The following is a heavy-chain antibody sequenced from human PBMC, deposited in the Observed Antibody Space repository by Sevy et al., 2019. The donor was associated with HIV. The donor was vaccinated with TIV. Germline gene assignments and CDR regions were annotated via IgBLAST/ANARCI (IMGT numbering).Heavy chain of an antibody. CDR3: ARDISGWYRPEGSDY. D-gene: IGHD6-19*01. CDR2: INSDGSST. V-gene: IGHV3-74*01. Sequence: GGSLRLSCAASGFTFSSYWMHWVRQAPGKGLVWVSRINSDGSSTSYADSVKGRFTISRDNAKNTLYLQMNSLRAEDTAVYYCARDISGWYRPEGSDYWGQGTLVTVSS. CDR1: GFTFSSYW. J-gene: IGHJ4*02.